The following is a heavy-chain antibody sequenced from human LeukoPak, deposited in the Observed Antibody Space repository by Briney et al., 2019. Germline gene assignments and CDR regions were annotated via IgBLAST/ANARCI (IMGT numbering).Heavy chain of an antibody. CDR2: LSGSGITT. V-gene: IGHV3-23*01. D-gene: IGHD6-19*01. Sequence: GRSLRLSCAASGFTFSNSAMSWVRQAPGKGLEWVSTLSGSGITTYYADAVKGRFTISRDNSKNTLYLQMNSLRAEDTAVYYCAKGIYSSGWSYFDYCGHGTLVTVSS. CDR3: AKGIYSSGWSYFDY. J-gene: IGHJ4*01. CDR1: GFTFSNSA.